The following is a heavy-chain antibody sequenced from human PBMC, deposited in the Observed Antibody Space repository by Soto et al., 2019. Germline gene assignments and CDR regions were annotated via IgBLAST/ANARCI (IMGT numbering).Heavy chain of an antibody. Sequence: EVQLVESGGGLVKPGGSLRLSCAASGFTFSSYSMNWVRQAPGKGLEWVSSISSSSSYIYYADSVKGRFTISRDNAKNSLYLQMNSLRAEDTAVYYCVRRYYYDSSGYYPRAYYYYYGMDVWGQGTTVTVSS. CDR2: ISSSSSYI. D-gene: IGHD3-22*01. V-gene: IGHV3-21*01. CDR1: GFTFSSYS. CDR3: VRRYYYDSSGYYPRAYYYYYGMDV. J-gene: IGHJ6*02.